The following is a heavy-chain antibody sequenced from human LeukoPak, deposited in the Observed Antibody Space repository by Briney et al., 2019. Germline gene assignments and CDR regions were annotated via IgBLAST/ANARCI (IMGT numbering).Heavy chain of an antibody. CDR3: AKAQPTVGAKLYYFDY. Sequence: GGSLRLSCAASGFTFNNYAMSWVRQAPGKGPEWLSAISGSGGSTYYADSVKGRFTISRDNSKNTLYLQMNSLRAEDTAVYYCAKAQPTVGAKLYYFDYWGQGTLVTVSS. V-gene: IGHV3-23*01. D-gene: IGHD1-26*01. CDR2: ISGSGGST. J-gene: IGHJ4*02. CDR1: GFTFNNYA.